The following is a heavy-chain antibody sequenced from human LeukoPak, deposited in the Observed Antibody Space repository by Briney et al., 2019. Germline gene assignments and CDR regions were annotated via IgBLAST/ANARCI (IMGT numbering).Heavy chain of an antibody. V-gene: IGHV3-7*01. Sequence: PGGSLRLSCAASGFTFSTYWMSWVRQAPGKGLEWVANIKQDGSEKSYVDSVKGRFTISRDNAKNSLYLQMNTLRAEDTAVYYCARSRIVVVIATPGFDFWGQGTLVTVSS. CDR3: ARSRIVVVIATPGFDF. J-gene: IGHJ4*02. D-gene: IGHD3-22*01. CDR2: IKQDGSEK. CDR1: GFTFSTYW.